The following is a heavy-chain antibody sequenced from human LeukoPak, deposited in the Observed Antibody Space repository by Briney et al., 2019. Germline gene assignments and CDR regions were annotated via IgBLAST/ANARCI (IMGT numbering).Heavy chain of an antibody. CDR1: GFTFSSYA. CDR3: ASPSYGSAFDY. CDR2: ISYDGSNK. D-gene: IGHD5-18*01. J-gene: IGHJ4*02. V-gene: IGHV3-30-3*01. Sequence: GGSLRLSCAASGFTFSSYAMHWVRQAPGKGLEWVAVISYDGSNKYYADSVKGRFTISRDNSKNTLYLQMNSLRAEDTAVYYCASPSYGSAFDYWGQGTLVTVSS.